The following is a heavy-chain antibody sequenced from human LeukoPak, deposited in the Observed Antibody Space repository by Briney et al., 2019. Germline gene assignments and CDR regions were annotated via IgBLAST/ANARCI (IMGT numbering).Heavy chain of an antibody. CDR1: GGSMSSYY. D-gene: IGHD3-22*01. V-gene: IGHV4-59*01. J-gene: IGHJ4*02. CDR2: IYYSGST. CDR3: ARSLYYYDSSGYYGY. Sequence: PSETLCLTCTVSGGSMSSYYWSWIRQPPGKGLEWIGYIYYSGSTNYNPSLKSRVTISVDTSKNQFSLKLSSVTAADTAVYYCARSLYYYDSSGYYGYWGQGTLVTVSS.